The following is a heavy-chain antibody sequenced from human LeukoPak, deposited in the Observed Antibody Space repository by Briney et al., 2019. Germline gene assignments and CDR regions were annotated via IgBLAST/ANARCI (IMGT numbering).Heavy chain of an antibody. J-gene: IGHJ6*03. V-gene: IGHV4-38-2*02. CDR1: GYSISSGYY. CDR2: IYHSGST. D-gene: IGHD3-10*01. Sequence: PSETLSLTCTVSGYSISSGYYWGWIRQPPGKGLEWIGSIYHSGSTYYNPSLKSRVTISVDTSKNQFSLKLSSVTAADTAVYYCARSVRGSGSYPYYYYYMDVWGKGTTVTVSS. CDR3: ARSVRGSGSYPYYYYYMDV.